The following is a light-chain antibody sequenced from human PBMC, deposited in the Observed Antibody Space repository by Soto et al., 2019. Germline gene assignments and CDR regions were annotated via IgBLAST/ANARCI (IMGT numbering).Light chain of an antibody. CDR3: CLYATTSSYV. CDR2: EGT. CDR1: TSDVGGYNL. Sequence: QSVLTQPASVSGSPGQSISISCSGTTSDVGGYNLVSWYQQHTAKAPKLLIYEGTQRPSGVSSRFSGSKSGNTASLTISGLQAEDEADYYCCLYATTSSYVFGPGTKVTV. J-gene: IGLJ1*01. V-gene: IGLV2-23*01.